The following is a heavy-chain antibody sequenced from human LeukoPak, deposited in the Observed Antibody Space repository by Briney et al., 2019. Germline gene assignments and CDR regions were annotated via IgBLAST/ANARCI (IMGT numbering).Heavy chain of an antibody. J-gene: IGHJ4*02. CDR2: IYYSGST. V-gene: IGHV4-59*01. CDR1: GGSISSYY. Sequence: SETLSLTCTVSGGSISSYYWSWIRQPPGKGLEWIGYIYYSGSTNYNPSLKSRVTISVDTSKNQFSLELSSVTAADTAVYYCAREMDTAMGYWGQGTLVTVSS. D-gene: IGHD5-18*01. CDR3: AREMDTAMGY.